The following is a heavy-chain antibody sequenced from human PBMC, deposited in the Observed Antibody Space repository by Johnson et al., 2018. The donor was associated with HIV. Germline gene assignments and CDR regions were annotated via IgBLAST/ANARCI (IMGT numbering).Heavy chain of an antibody. D-gene: IGHD3-16*01. J-gene: IGHJ3*02. Sequence: QEKLVESGGGVVQPGRSLRLSCAASGFTFSSYAMHWVRQAPGKGLEWVAVISYDGSNKYYADSAKGRFTISRDNSKNTLYLQMNSLRAEDTAVYYCARGGKRVMAAFDIWGQGTMVTVSS. CDR1: GFTFSSYA. V-gene: IGHV3-30-3*01. CDR2: ISYDGSNK. CDR3: ARGGKRVMAAFDI.